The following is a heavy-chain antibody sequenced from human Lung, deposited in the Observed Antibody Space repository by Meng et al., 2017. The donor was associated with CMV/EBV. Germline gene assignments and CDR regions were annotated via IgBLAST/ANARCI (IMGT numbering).Heavy chain of an antibody. CDR2: IFHGVTV. Sequence: SETLSLXCTISGYSITTSYFWGWVRQSPGKGLEWIGSIFHGVTVYYNPSLKSRVTISLDTSKNQFSLRLDSVTAADTDVYYCARERDYYSYMDVWGRGTPVTVSS. CDR1: GYSITTSYF. V-gene: IGHV4-38-2*02. J-gene: IGHJ6*02. CDR3: ARERDYYSYMDV.